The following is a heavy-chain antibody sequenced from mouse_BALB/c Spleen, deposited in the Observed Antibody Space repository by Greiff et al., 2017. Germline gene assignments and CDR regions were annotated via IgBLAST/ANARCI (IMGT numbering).Heavy chain of an antibody. CDR3: TRDSPPNRYDETYYFDY. CDR2: ISSGGSYT. CDR1: GFSISSDT. D-gene: IGHD2-14*01. V-gene: IGHV5-6-4*01. Sequence: EVKLMESGGGLVKPCRSLKLTCAVSGFSISSDTMSRGRRPLARKMVGVATISSGGSYTNYTGSVKGRFSISRDNAKNTLYLQMSSLKSEDTATYYCTRDSPPNRYDETYYFDYWGQGTTLTVSS. J-gene: IGHJ2*01.